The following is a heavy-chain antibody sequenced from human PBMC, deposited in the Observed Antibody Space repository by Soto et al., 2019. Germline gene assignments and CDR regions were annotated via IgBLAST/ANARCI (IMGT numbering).Heavy chain of an antibody. CDR2: INPSGGST. CDR1: GYTFASYY. Sequence: ASVKVSCKASGYTFASYYMHWVRQAPGQGLEWMGIINPSGGSTSYAQKFQGRVTMTRDTSTGTVYMELSSLRSEDTAVYYCARARTRAYYYDSSGPNDAFDIWGQGTMVTVSS. D-gene: IGHD3-22*01. CDR3: ARARTRAYYYDSSGPNDAFDI. J-gene: IGHJ3*02. V-gene: IGHV1-46*01.